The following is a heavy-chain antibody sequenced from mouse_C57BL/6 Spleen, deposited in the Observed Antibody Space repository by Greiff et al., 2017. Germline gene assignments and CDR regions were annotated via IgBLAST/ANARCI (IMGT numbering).Heavy chain of an antibody. CDR3: ARYGTVVATWWYFDV. D-gene: IGHD1-1*01. Sequence: EVQGVESGGGLVQPGGSLSLSCAASGFTFTDYYMSWVRQPPGKALEWLGFIRNKANGYTTEYSASVKGRFTISRDNSQSILYLQMNALRAEDSATYYCARYGTVVATWWYFDVWGTGTTVTVSS. CDR2: IRNKANGYTT. J-gene: IGHJ1*03. CDR1: GFTFTDYY. V-gene: IGHV7-3*01.